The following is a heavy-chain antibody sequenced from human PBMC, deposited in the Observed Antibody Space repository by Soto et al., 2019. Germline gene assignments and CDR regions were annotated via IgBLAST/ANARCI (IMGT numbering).Heavy chain of an antibody. V-gene: IGHV4-39*01. J-gene: IGHJ4*02. CDR2: IYFGGTT. CDR3: VRHGRVQLGPFDY. Sequence: QLHLQESGPGLVKPSGTLSLTCTVSGGSVSITNYYWAWVRQSPGKGLEWIASIYFGGTTYYNPSLKSRVSIFVDTSTNQFSLNLTSVTAADSSMYYCVRHGRVQLGPFDYWGQGTLVAVSS. D-gene: IGHD1-1*01. CDR1: GGSVSITNYY.